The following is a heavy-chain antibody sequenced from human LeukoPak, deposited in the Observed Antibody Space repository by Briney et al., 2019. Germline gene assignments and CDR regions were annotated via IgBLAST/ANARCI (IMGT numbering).Heavy chain of an antibody. J-gene: IGHJ6*03. CDR3: AKDSKIVGPTFRSYHYMDV. CDR1: GFTFSSYV. CDR2: ISGSGGIT. Sequence: PGGSLRLSCAASGFTFSSYVMSWVRQAPGKGLEWVSAISGSGGITDYADSVKGRFTISRDNSKNTLYLQMNSLRVEDTAVYYCAKDSKIVGPTFRSYHYMDVWGKGTTVTVSS. D-gene: IGHD1-26*01. V-gene: IGHV3-23*01.